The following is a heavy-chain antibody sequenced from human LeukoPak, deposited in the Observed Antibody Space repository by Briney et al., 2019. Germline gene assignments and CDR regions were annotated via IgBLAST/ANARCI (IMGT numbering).Heavy chain of an antibody. D-gene: IGHD3/OR15-3a*01. CDR2: IHYSGST. J-gene: IGHJ4*02. Sequence: PSETLSLTCTVSGGSISSSGYYWGWIRQPPGKGLECIGNIHYSGSTSYNPSLKSRVTISVDTSKNQFSLRLTSVTAADTAVYYCARQTGSGLFILPGGQGTLVTVSS. CDR1: GGSISSSGYY. V-gene: IGHV4-39*01. CDR3: ARQTGSGLFILP.